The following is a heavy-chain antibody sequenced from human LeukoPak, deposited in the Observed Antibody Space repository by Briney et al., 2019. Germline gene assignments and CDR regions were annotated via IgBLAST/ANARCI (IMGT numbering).Heavy chain of an antibody. J-gene: IGHJ3*02. CDR1: EFTFSSFW. V-gene: IGHV3-7*03. CDR2: IRPDGSER. CDR3: ARRSGGDAFDM. D-gene: IGHD2-15*01. Sequence: GGSLRLSCAASEFTFSSFWMIWVRQAPGKGLEWVPSIRPDGSERYFVESVKGRFTLSRDNAKDSLNLQMNSLRAEDTAVYYCARRSGGDAFDMWGQGTMVTVSS.